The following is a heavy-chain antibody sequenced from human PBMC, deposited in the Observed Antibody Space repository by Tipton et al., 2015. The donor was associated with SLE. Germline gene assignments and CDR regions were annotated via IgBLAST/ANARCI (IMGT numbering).Heavy chain of an antibody. CDR3: ARVDSSGYYLWYFDL. Sequence: TLSLTCTVSGGSISSSSYYWGWIRQPPGKGLEWIGSIYYSGSTNYNPSLKSRVTISVDTSKNQFSLQLSSVTAADTAVYYCARVDSSGYYLWYFDLWGRDTLVTVSS. CDR2: IYYSGST. CDR1: GGSISSSSYY. V-gene: IGHV4-39*07. D-gene: IGHD3-22*01. J-gene: IGHJ2*01.